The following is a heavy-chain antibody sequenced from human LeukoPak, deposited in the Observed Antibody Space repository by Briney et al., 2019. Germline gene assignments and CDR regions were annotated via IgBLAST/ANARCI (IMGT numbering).Heavy chain of an antibody. CDR1: GFTFSDYY. D-gene: IGHD5-18*01. J-gene: IGHJ4*02. CDR3: ARDRQGGTAMVYFDY. Sequence: KSGGSLRLSCAASGFTFSDYYMSRIRQAPGKGLEWVSDISSSGSIIYYADSVKGRFTISRDNAKNSLYLQMNSLRAEDTAVYYCARDRQGGTAMVYFDYWGQGTLVTVSS. CDR2: ISSSGSII. V-gene: IGHV3-11*01.